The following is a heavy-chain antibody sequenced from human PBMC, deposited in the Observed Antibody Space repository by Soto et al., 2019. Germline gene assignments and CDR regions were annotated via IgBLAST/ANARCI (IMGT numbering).Heavy chain of an antibody. CDR2: INSDGSST. Sequence: GGSLRLSCAASGFTFSSYWMHWVRQAPGKGLVWVSRINSDGSSTNYADSVKGRFTISRDNAKNSLYLQMNSLRDEDTAVYYCARESSSYNWFDPWGQETLVTVSS. V-gene: IGHV3-74*01. CDR1: GFTFSSYW. CDR3: ARESSSYNWFDP. J-gene: IGHJ5*02. D-gene: IGHD6-13*01.